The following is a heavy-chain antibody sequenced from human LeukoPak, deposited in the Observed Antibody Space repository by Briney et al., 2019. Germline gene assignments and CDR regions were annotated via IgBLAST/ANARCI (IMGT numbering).Heavy chain of an antibody. CDR3: ATQANCGWNFF. CDR1: GYTFTGYY. J-gene: IGHJ4*02. D-gene: IGHD1-7*01. V-gene: IGHV1-2*02. Sequence: ASVKVSCKASGYTFTGYYMHWVRQAPGQGPEWMGWINPNSGGTNYAQKFQGRVTMTRDTSLSTVYMELSRLRSDDTAVYYCATQANCGWNFFWGQGTLVTVSS. CDR2: INPNSGGT.